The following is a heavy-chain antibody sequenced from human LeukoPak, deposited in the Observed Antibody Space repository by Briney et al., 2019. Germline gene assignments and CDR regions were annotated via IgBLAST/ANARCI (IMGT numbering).Heavy chain of an antibody. CDR1: GFTFGSSW. CDR3: ASADSGSYYGYFQH. J-gene: IGHJ1*01. D-gene: IGHD1-26*01. Sequence: GGSLRLSCATSGFTFGSSWMHWVRQAPGKGLVWVSRINSDATITTYADSVKGRFTISRDNSKNTLYLQMNSLRAEDTAVYYCASADSGSYYGYFQHWGQGTLVTVSS. CDR2: INSDATIT. V-gene: IGHV3-74*01.